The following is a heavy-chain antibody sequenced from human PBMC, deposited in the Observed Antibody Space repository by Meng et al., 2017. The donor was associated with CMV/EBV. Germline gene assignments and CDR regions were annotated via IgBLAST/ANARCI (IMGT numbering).Heavy chain of an antibody. D-gene: IGHD1-26*01. CDR2: IIPILGIA. J-gene: IGHJ3*02. Sequence: SVKVSCKASGGTFSSYTISWVRQAPGQGLEWMGRIIPILGIANYAQKFQGRVTITADKSTSTAYMELSSLRSEDKAVYYCARVGSGSQAGFIFHAFDIWGQGTMVTVSS. CDR3: ARVGSGSQAGFIFHAFDI. CDR1: GGTFSSYT. V-gene: IGHV1-69*02.